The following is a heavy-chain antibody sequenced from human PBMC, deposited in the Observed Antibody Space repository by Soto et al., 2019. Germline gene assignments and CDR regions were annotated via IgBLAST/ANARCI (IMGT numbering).Heavy chain of an antibody. CDR3: ARDDPITIFGVADAFDI. D-gene: IGHD3-3*01. Sequence: EVQLVESGGGLVQPGGSLRLSCAASGFTFSSYSMNWVRQAPGKGLEWVSYISSSSSTIYYADSVKGRFTISRDKAKNSLYLKRNSPRAEDTAVYYCARDDPITIFGVADAFDIWGQGTMVTVSS. CDR1: GFTFSSYS. CDR2: ISSSSSTI. J-gene: IGHJ3*02. V-gene: IGHV3-48*01.